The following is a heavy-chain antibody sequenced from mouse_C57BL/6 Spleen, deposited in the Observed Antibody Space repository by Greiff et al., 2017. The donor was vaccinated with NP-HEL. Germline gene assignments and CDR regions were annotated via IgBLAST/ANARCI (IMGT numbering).Heavy chain of an antibody. Sequence: QVQLQQPGAELVKPGASVKLSCKASGYTFTSYWMHWVKQRPGQGLEWIGMIHPNSGSTNYNEKFKRKATLTVDKSSSTAYMQLRSLTSEDSAVYYCARSVTYYDYAWFAYWGQGTLVTVSA. CDR2: IHPNSGST. D-gene: IGHD2-4*01. CDR1: GYTFTSYW. V-gene: IGHV1-64*01. CDR3: ARSVTYYDYAWFAY. J-gene: IGHJ3*01.